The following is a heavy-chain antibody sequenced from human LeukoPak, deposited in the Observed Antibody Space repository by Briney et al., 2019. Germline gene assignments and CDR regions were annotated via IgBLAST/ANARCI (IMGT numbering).Heavy chain of an antibody. V-gene: IGHV3-23*01. J-gene: IGHJ6*03. Sequence: PGGSLRLSCAASGFTFSSYGMSWVRQAPGKGLEWVSAISGSGGSTYYADSVKGRFTISGDNSKNTLYLQMNSLRAEDTAVYYCAKDGGEYYDILTGYYPRLYYMDVWGKGTTVTISS. CDR2: ISGSGGST. D-gene: IGHD3-9*01. CDR3: AKDGGEYYDILTGYYPRLYYMDV. CDR1: GFTFSSYG.